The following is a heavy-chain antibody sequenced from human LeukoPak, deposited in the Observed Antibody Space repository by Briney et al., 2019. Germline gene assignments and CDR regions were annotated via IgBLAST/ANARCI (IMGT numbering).Heavy chain of an antibody. CDR2: ISYDGSNK. J-gene: IGHJ6*02. D-gene: IGHD6-13*01. Sequence: PGRSLRLSCAASGFTFSSYGMHWVRQAPGKGLEWVAVISYDGSNKYYADSVKGRFTISRDNFKNTLYLQMNSLRAEDTAVYYCAKDHSSSWYFNYYYYGMDVWGQGTTVTVSS. V-gene: IGHV3-30*18. CDR3: AKDHSSSWYFNYYYYGMDV. CDR1: GFTFSSYG.